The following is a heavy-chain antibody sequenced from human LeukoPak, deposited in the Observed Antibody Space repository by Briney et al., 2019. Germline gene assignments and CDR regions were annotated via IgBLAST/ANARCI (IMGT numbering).Heavy chain of an antibody. V-gene: IGHV7-4-1*02. D-gene: IGHD3-22*01. Sequence: ASVKVSCKASGYTFTSYAMNWVRQAPGQGLEWMGWINTNTGNPTYAQGFTGRFVFSLDTSVSTAYLQISSLTAEDTAVYYCARDGDYYDSSGYPDYWGQGTLVTVSS. J-gene: IGHJ4*02. CDR1: GYTFTSYA. CDR3: ARDGDYYDSSGYPDY. CDR2: INTNTGNP.